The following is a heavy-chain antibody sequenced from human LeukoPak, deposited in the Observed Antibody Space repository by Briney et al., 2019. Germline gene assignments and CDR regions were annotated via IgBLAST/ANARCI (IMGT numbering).Heavy chain of an antibody. D-gene: IGHD2-15*01. CDR2: IYTSGST. Sequence: SETLSLTCTVSGGSIGSYYWSWIRQPAGKGLEWIGRIYTSGSTNYNPSLKSRVTMSVDTSKNQFSLKLSSVTAADTAVYYCAMKGVVVAATPDYYYGMDVWGQGTTVTVSS. V-gene: IGHV4-4*07. CDR1: GGSIGSYY. J-gene: IGHJ6*02. CDR3: AMKGVVVAATPDYYYGMDV.